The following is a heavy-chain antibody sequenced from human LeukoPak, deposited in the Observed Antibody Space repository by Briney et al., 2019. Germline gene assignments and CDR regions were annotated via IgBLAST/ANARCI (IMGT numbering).Heavy chain of an antibody. CDR1: GATFSSYA. J-gene: IGHJ4*02. Sequence: SVKVSCKASGATFSSYAISWVRQAPGQGLEWMGGIIPIFGTANYAQKFQGRVTITADKSTSTAYMELSSLRSEDTAVYYCARHADCSGGSCYFPHLVYWGQGTLVTVSS. V-gene: IGHV1-69*06. D-gene: IGHD2-15*01. CDR2: IIPIFGTA. CDR3: ARHADCSGGSCYFPHLVY.